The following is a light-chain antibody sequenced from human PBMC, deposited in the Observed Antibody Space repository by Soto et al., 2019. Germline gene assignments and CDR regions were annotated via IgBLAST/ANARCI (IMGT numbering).Light chain of an antibody. J-gene: IGKJ1*01. CDR2: DAS. Sequence: DIKITQSPSTLSASVGDRVTITCRASQSISSWLAWYQQKPGKAAKLLIYDASSLESGVPSRFSGSGAGTECTRTISSLQPDDVATDYCQQYNSYTWTFGQGTQVDIK. CDR1: QSISSW. V-gene: IGKV1-5*01. CDR3: QQYNSYTWT.